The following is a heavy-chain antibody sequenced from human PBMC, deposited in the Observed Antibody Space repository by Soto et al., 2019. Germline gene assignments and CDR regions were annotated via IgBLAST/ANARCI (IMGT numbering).Heavy chain of an antibody. Sequence: GASLKVSCKASGGTFSSYTISWVRQAPGQGLEWMGRIIPILGIANYAQKFQGRVTITADKSTSTAYMELSSLRSEDTAVYYCASLSPGYSSSWPDYWGQGTLVTVSS. CDR1: GGTFSSYT. V-gene: IGHV1-69*02. CDR2: IIPILGIA. J-gene: IGHJ4*02. CDR3: ASLSPGYSSSWPDY. D-gene: IGHD6-13*01.